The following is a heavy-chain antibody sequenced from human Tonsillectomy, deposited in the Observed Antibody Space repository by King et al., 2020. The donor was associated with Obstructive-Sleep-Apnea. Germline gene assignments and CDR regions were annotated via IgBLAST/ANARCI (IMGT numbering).Heavy chain of an antibody. D-gene: IGHD6-13*01. V-gene: IGHV4-59*01. CDR3: AREGYSSSWYPFDY. Sequence: MQLQESGPGLVKPSETLSLTCTVSGGSISSYYWTWIRQPPGKGLEWIGYIYYSGSTNYSPSLQSRVTLSVDTSKNQFSLKLSSVTAADTAVYYCAREGYSSSWYPFDYWGQGTLVTVSS. CDR2: IYYSGST. J-gene: IGHJ4*02. CDR1: GGSISSYY.